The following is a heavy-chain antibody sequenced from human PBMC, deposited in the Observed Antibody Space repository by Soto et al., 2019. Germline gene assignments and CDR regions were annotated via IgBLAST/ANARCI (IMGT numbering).Heavy chain of an antibody. CDR3: AKGIYDYALDS. CDR1: GFTFSSYA. D-gene: IGHD3-16*01. V-gene: IGHV3-23*01. J-gene: IGHJ4*02. Sequence: EVQLLESGGVLVQPGGSLRLSCAASGFTFSSYAMTWVRQAPGKGLKWVSLISASGGNRYYAGSVKGRFTISRDNSKNTLSLQINSLRAEDTAVYFCAKGIYDYALDSWGKGTLVTVSS. CDR2: ISASGGNR.